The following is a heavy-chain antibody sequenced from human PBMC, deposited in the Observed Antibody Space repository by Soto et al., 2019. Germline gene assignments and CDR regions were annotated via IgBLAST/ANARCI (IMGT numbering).Heavy chain of an antibody. J-gene: IGHJ6*02. Sequence: PGGSLRLSCAASGFTVDDYAMHWDRQGPGKGLEWVSGMSWNSGAIAYADSVKVRFTISRANAKTSLYLQMNSLIAEDTALYYCAQGRYSSPLYGMDVWGQVTTVTVSS. CDR1: GFTVDDYA. D-gene: IGHD6-13*01. CDR3: AQGRYSSPLYGMDV. V-gene: IGHV3-9*01. CDR2: MSWNSGAI.